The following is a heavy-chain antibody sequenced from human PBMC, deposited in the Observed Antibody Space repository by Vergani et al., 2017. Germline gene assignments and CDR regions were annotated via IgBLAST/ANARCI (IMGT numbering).Heavy chain of an antibody. CDR3: ARHTTYTDS. CDR2: IYPADSDT. J-gene: IGHJ4*02. Sequence: EVELVQSGPEMRKPGESLKISCKGSEYSFGNYWIGWVRQMPGKGLEWMGIIYPADSDTRDSPSFQGQVTISADKSISTAFLQWDSLKASDTPLYYCARHTTYTDSWGQGTLVTVSS. V-gene: IGHV5-51*01. D-gene: IGHD1-1*01. CDR1: EYSFGNYW.